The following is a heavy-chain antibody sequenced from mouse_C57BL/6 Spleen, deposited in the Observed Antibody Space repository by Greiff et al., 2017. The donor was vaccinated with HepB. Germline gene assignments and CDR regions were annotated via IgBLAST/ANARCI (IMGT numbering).Heavy chain of an antibody. CDR3: AREGEFITTVVAYYFDY. D-gene: IGHD1-1*01. CDR2: IYPGDGDT. CDR1: GYAFSSSW. V-gene: IGHV1-82*01. Sequence: VQRVESGPELVKPGASVKISCKASGYAFSSSWMNWVKQRPGKGLEWIGRIYPGDGDTNYKGKFKGKATLTADKSSSTAYMQLSSLTSEDSAVYFCAREGEFITTVVAYYFDYWGQGTTLTVSS. J-gene: IGHJ2*01.